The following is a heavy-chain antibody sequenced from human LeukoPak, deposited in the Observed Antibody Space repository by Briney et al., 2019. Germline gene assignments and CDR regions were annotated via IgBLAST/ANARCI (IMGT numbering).Heavy chain of an antibody. CDR1: GFTFSSYA. CDR3: AKGRLVISPFDY. Sequence: HPRGSLRLSCAASGFTFSSYAMSWVRQSRGKGLEWGSSISGSGGSTYYADSVKGRFTISRENYTHTLHLQMNSLRGADTAVYYCAKGRLVISPFDYWGQGPLVPVSS. V-gene: IGHV3-23*01. D-gene: IGHD3-9*01. CDR2: ISGSGGST. J-gene: IGHJ4*02.